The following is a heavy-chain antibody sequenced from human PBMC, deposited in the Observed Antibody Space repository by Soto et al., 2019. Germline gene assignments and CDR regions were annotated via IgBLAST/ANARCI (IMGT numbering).Heavy chain of an antibody. J-gene: IGHJ4*02. Sequence: EVQLLESGGDLVQPGGSLRLSCAASGFSFGGYGMSWVRQAPGKGLEWVSALSGSGSTTYYADSVRGRFIISRDNSRDTLFLQMNRLRAEDTTVYFCANASKGYTGYDLDYWGQGTVVTVSP. CDR2: LSGSGSTT. D-gene: IGHD5-12*01. CDR3: ANASKGYTGYDLDY. CDR1: GFSFGGYG. V-gene: IGHV3-23*01.